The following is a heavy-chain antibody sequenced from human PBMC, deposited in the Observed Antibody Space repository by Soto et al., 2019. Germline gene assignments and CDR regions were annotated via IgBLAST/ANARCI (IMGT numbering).Heavy chain of an antibody. J-gene: IGHJ4*02. V-gene: IGHV4-61*05. Sequence: PSETLSLTCTVSGGSISSSSYYWGWIRQPPGRGLEWIGYIYYSGSTNYNPSLKSRVTISVDTSKNQFSLKLSSVTAADTAVYYCARGSGTSDYDFWSGYPVYFDYWGQGTLVTVSS. CDR3: ARGSGTSDYDFWSGYPVYFDY. CDR1: GGSISSSSYY. CDR2: IYYSGST. D-gene: IGHD3-3*01.